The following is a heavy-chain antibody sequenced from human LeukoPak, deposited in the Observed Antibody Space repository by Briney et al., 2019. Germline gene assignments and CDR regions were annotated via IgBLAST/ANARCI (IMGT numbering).Heavy chain of an antibody. D-gene: IGHD4-17*01. CDR1: GFTFSIYS. V-gene: IGHV3-30*02. CDR2: IRLDGNNK. CDR3: AKDKNDYGDYSYMDV. J-gene: IGHJ6*03. Sequence: GGSLRLSCAASGFTFSIYSTHWVRQAPGKGLEWVAFIRLDGNNKYYADSVKGRFTLSRDNSKNTLSLQMNSLRAEDTAVYYCAKDKNDYGDYSYMDVWGKGTTVTVSS.